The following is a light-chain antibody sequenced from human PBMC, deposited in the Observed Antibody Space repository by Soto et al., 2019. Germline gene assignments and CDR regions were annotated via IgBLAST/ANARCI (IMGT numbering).Light chain of an antibody. CDR1: QSVGSY. V-gene: IGKV3-11*01. CDR2: DTS. CDR3: QQRSTWPALT. J-gene: IGKJ4*01. Sequence: EDVLTQSPVTLSLSPGERATLSCRASQSVGSYVAWYQHQPGHLPRLLIYDTSNRAAGIPVRFSGSGSETDFTLTISSLEPDDFAVYYCQQRSTWPALTFGGGTKVEVK.